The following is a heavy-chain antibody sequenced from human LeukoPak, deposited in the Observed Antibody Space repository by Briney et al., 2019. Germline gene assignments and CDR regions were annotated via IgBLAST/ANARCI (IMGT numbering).Heavy chain of an antibody. CDR2: INPNSGGT. CDR3: ARLYSGYDLLDY. J-gene: IGHJ4*02. Sequence: GASVKVSCKASGYTFTGYYMHWVRQAPGQGLEWMGWINPNSGGTNYAQKFQGRVTMTRDTSISTAYMELSRLRSEDTAVYYCARLYSGYDLLDYWGQGTLVTVSS. V-gene: IGHV1-2*02. CDR1: GYTFTGYY. D-gene: IGHD5-12*01.